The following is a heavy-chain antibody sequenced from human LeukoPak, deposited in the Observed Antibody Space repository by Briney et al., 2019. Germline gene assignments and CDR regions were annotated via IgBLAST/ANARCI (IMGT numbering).Heavy chain of an antibody. CDR3: ARARYYYDSSGYYYDFDY. CDR1: GGSISSYY. J-gene: IGHJ4*02. Sequence: NPSETLSLTCTVSGGSISSYYWSWIRQPPGKGLEWIGYIYYSGSTNYNPSLKSRVTISVDTSKNQFSLKLSSVTAADTAVYYCARARYYYDSSGYYYDFDYWGQGTLVTVSS. CDR2: IYYSGST. D-gene: IGHD3-22*01. V-gene: IGHV4-59*12.